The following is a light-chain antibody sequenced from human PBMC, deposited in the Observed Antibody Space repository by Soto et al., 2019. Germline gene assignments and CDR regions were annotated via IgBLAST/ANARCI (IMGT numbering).Light chain of an antibody. Sequence: DIQMTQSPSTLSASVGDRVTITCRASQTISTWLAWYQQKPGKAPKLLIFDASALNSGVPSRISGSGSGTELTLTINSLQADDFATYYCQEYHSYPWTFGQGTKVEIK. V-gene: IGKV1-5*01. CDR3: QEYHSYPWT. CDR1: QTISTW. J-gene: IGKJ1*01. CDR2: DAS.